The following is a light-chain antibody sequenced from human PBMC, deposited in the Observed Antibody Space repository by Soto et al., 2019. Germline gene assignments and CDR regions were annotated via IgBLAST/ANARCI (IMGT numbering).Light chain of an antibody. Sequence: QSALTQPASVSGSPGPSITISCTGTSSDVGSYNLVSWYQQHPGKAPKLMIYEGSKRPSGVSNRFSGSKSGNTASLTISGLQAEDEADYYCCSYAGSSTYVVGTGTKLTVL. CDR1: SSDVGSYNL. V-gene: IGLV2-23*01. CDR2: EGS. CDR3: CSYAGSSTYV. J-gene: IGLJ1*01.